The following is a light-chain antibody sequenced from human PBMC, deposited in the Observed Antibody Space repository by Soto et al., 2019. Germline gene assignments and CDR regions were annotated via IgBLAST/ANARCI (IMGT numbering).Light chain of an antibody. CDR2: GAS. V-gene: IGKV3-20*01. CDR1: QTVAGRY. CDR3: LQYVYSPWT. J-gene: IGKJ1*01. Sequence: EIVLTQSAATLSLSPGERATLSCRASQTVAGRYLAWFQQKPGQTPRVLIYGASTRAAGVPDRFSGSESGTVFSLTINTLEPEDFAVYYCLQYVYSPWTCGQGTKVEV.